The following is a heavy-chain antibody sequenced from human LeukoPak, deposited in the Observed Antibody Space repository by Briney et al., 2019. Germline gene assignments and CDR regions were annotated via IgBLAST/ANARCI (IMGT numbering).Heavy chain of an antibody. CDR1: GFTFTSYG. V-gene: IGHV1-18*01. Sequence: ASVKVSCKASGFTFTSYGISWVRQAPGQRLECMGWIRGDNGKTNYAQKFQGRVTMTTDTSTSTAYMDLRSLRSDDTAVYYCARDRCSGGSCYWDYWGQGTLVTVSS. CDR2: IRGDNGKT. CDR3: ARDRCSGGSCYWDY. D-gene: IGHD2-15*01. J-gene: IGHJ4*02.